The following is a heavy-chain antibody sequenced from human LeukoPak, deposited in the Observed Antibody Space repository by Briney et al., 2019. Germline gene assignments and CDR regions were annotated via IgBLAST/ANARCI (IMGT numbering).Heavy chain of an antibody. CDR1: GFPFISYW. CDR3: ARGGGLDV. J-gene: IGHJ6*02. D-gene: IGHD3-16*01. CDR2: INHNGNVN. Sequence: GGSLRLSCPASGFPFISYWMNWARQPPGKGLEWVASINHNGNVNYYVDSVKGRFTISRDNAKNSLYLQMSNLRAEDTAVYFCARGGGLDVWGQGATVTVSS. V-gene: IGHV3-7*03.